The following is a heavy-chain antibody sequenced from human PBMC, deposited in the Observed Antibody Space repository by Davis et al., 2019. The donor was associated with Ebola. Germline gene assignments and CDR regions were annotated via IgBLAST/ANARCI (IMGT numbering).Heavy chain of an antibody. Sequence: PSETLSLTCTVSGGSISSYYWSWIRQPAGKGLEWIGRIYTSGSTNYNPSLKSRVTMSVDTSKNQFSLKLSSVTAADTAVYYCAGGGSSGWYSYYYMDVWGKGTTVTVSS. D-gene: IGHD6-19*01. CDR3: AGGGSSGWYSYYYMDV. CDR2: IYTSGST. J-gene: IGHJ6*03. CDR1: GGSISSYY. V-gene: IGHV4-4*07.